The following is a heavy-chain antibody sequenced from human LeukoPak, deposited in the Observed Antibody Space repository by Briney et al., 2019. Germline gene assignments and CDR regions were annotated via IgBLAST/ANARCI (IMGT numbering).Heavy chain of an antibody. D-gene: IGHD3-22*01. V-gene: IGHV3-30-3*01. CDR3: ARDPVPLWSYDGSGYLDY. CDR2: ISYDGSNK. CDR1: GFTFSSYA. Sequence: GGSLRLSCAASGFTFSSYAMHWVRQAPGKGLEWVAVISYDGSNKYYADSVKGRFTISRDNSKNTLYLQMNSLRAEDTAVYYCARDPVPLWSYDGSGYLDYWGQGTLVTVSS. J-gene: IGHJ4*02.